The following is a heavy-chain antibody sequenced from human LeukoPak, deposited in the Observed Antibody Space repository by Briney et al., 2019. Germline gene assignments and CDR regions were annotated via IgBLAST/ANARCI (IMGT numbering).Heavy chain of an antibody. J-gene: IGHJ1*01. CDR1: GFTFSGYG. Sequence: PGRSLRLSCAASGFTFSGYGMHWVRQTPGQGLGWVAVIAYDGSNKYYADSVQARFTISRDNSKNTMYLQMNSLRAEDTAMYYCEKDGRGLTYNYDQWGQGTLVTVSS. V-gene: IGHV3-30*18. D-gene: IGHD5-24*01. CDR2: IAYDGSNK. CDR3: EKDGRGLTYNYDQ.